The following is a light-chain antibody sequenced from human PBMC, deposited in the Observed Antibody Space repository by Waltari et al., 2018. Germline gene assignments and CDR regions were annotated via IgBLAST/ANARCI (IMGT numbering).Light chain of an antibody. V-gene: IGKV1-5*03. CDR2: KAS. CDR1: QSITDW. CDR3: QQYTIYPLT. Sequence: DVQMTQSPATLSASVGDRVTITCRASQSITDWLAWYQQKPGKAPKLLIYKASTLESGVPSRFIGTTSGTEFTLTISNLQPDDFATYYCQQYTIYPLTFGGGTKVAI. J-gene: IGKJ4*01.